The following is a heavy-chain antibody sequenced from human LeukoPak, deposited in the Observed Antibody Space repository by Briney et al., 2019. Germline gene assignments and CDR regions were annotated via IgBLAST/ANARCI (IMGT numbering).Heavy chain of an antibody. Sequence: GGSLRLSCAASGFTFSSYSMNWVRQAPGKGLEWVSSISSSSSYIYYADSVKGRFTISRDNAKNSLYLQMNSLRAEGTAVYYCARGYCTNGVCCHDYWGQGTLVTVSS. J-gene: IGHJ4*02. V-gene: IGHV3-21*01. D-gene: IGHD2-8*01. CDR1: GFTFSSYS. CDR3: ARGYCTNGVCCHDY. CDR2: ISSSSSYI.